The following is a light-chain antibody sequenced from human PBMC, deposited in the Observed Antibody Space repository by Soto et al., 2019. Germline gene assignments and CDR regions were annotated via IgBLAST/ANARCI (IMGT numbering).Light chain of an antibody. CDR3: SSYTSSSTLYV. CDR1: SSDVGGYNY. Sequence: QSVLTQPASVSGSPGQSITSSCTGTSSDVGGYNYVSWYQQHPGKAPKLMIYDVSNRPSGVSNRFSGSKSGNTASLTISGLQAEDVADYYCSSYTSSSTLYVFGTGTKVTVL. CDR2: DVS. J-gene: IGLJ1*01. V-gene: IGLV2-14*01.